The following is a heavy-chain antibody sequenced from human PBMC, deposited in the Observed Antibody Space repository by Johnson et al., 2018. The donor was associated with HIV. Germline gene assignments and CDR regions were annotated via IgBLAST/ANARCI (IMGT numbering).Heavy chain of an antibody. J-gene: IGHJ3*02. V-gene: IGHV3-7*01. CDR1: GFTVSSNY. CDR2: IKQDGSEK. Sequence: VQLVESGGGLVQPGGSLRLSCAASGFTVSSNYMSWVRQAPGKGLEWVANIKQDGSEKYYVGSVRGRFTISRDNAKNSLYLQMNSLRAEDTAVYYCTTGNGGAFDIWGQGTMVTVSS. CDR3: TTGNGGAFDI.